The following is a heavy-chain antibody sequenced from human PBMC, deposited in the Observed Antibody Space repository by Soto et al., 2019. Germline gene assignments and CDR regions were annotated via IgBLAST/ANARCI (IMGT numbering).Heavy chain of an antibody. CDR2: IIPIFGTA. CDR1: GGTFSSHA. D-gene: IGHD6-13*01. Sequence: SGKGSCKASGGTFSSHAISWVRQAPGQGLEWMGGIIPIFGTANYAQKLQGRVTITADESTSTAYMELSSLRSEDTAVYYCARYRAEYSSSWYRAFVIRGHGPMFPVS. CDR3: ARYRAEYSSSWYRAFVI. V-gene: IGHV1-69*01. J-gene: IGHJ3*02.